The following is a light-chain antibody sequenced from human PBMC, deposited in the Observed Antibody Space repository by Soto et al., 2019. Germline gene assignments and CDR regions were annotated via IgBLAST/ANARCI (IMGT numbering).Light chain of an antibody. Sequence: EIVLTQSPGTLSLSPGERATLSCRASQSVSSSYLAWYQQKPGQAPRLLIYGASGRATGIPDRFSGSGSGTDFTLTISRLEPEDVAVYYCQQYGSSPGITFGQGTRREIK. CDR2: GAS. J-gene: IGKJ5*01. CDR1: QSVSSSY. V-gene: IGKV3-20*01. CDR3: QQYGSSPGIT.